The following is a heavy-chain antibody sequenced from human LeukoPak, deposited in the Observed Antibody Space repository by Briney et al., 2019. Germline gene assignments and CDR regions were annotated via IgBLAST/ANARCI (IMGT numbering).Heavy chain of an antibody. Sequence: SETLSLTCTVSGGSISSYYWSWIRQPPGKGLEWIGYIYYSGSTNYNPSLKSRVTISVDTSKNQLSLKLSSVTAADTAVYYCARVEMATIEAFDIWGQGTMVTVSS. CDR3: ARVEMATIEAFDI. CDR1: GGSISSYY. D-gene: IGHD5-24*01. V-gene: IGHV4-59*01. CDR2: IYYSGST. J-gene: IGHJ3*02.